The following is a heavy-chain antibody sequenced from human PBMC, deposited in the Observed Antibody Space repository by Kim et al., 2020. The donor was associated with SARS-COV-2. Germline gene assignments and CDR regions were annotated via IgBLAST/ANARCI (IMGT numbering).Heavy chain of an antibody. J-gene: IGHJ6*02. CDR3: ARAWSYGLRYYYYYGMDV. D-gene: IGHD5-18*01. Sequence: GGSLRLSCAASGFTVSSNYMSWVRQAPGKGLEWVSVIYSGGSTYYADSVKGRFTISRDNSKNTLYLQMNSLRAEDTAVYYCARAWSYGLRYYYYYGMDVWGQGTTVTVSS. V-gene: IGHV3-66*01. CDR2: IYSGGST. CDR1: GFTVSSNY.